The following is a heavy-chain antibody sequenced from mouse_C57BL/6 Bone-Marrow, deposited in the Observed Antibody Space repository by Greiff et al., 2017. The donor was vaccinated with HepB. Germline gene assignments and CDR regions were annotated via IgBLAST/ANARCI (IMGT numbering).Heavy chain of an antibody. V-gene: IGHV1-52*01. J-gene: IGHJ4*01. CDR3: AKALNYYAMDY. Sequence: QVQLLQPGAELVRPGSSVKLSCKASGYTFTSYWMHWVKQRPIQGLEWIGNIDPSDSETHYNQKFKDKATLTVDKSSSTAYMQLSSLTSEDSAVYYCAKALNYYAMDYWGQGTSVTGSS. CDR2: IDPSDSET. CDR1: GYTFTSYW.